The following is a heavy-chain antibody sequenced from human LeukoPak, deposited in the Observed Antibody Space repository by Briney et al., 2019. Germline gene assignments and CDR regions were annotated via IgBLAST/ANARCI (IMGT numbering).Heavy chain of an antibody. D-gene: IGHD3-10*01. Sequence: GGSLRLSCAASGFTFSSYSMNWVRQAPGKGLEWVSSISSSSSYIYYADSVKGRFTISRDNSKNTLSLQMNSLRAEDAAVYYCAKEGAYFGSGSYIGHYMDVWGKGTTVTVSS. V-gene: IGHV3-21*01. CDR2: ISSSSSYI. J-gene: IGHJ6*03. CDR3: AKEGAYFGSGSYIGHYMDV. CDR1: GFTFSSYS.